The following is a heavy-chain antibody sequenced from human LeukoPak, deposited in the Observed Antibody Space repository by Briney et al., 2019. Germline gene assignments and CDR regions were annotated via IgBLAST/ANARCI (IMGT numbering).Heavy chain of an antibody. D-gene: IGHD6-6*01. V-gene: IGHV4-59*12. J-gene: IGHJ4*02. CDR1: GGSISSYY. CDR3: AEYSSSSGYFDY. CDR2: IYYSGST. Sequence: SETLSLTCTVSGGSISSYYWSWIRPPPGKGLEWIGYIYYSGSTNYNPSLKSQVTISVDTSKNQFSLKLSSVTAADTAVYYCAEYSSSSGYFDYWGQGTLVTVSS.